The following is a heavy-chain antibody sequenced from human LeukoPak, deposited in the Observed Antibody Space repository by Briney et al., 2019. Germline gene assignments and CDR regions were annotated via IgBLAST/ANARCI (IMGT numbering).Heavy chain of an antibody. CDR3: AREVDGNPDYGDYYYYMDV. V-gene: IGHV3-53*01. D-gene: IGHD4-17*01. Sequence: GGSLRLSCTVSGFTVSSNSMSWVRQAPGKGLEWVSFIYSDNTHYSDSVKGRFTISRDNAKNSLYLQMNSLRAEDTAVYYCAREVDGNPDYGDYYYYMDVWGKGTTVTVSS. J-gene: IGHJ6*03. CDR2: IYSDNT. CDR1: GFTVSSNS.